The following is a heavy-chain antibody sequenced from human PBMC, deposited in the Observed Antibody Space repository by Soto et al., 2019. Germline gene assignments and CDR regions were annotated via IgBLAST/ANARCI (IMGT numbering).Heavy chain of an antibody. V-gene: IGHV4-34*01. D-gene: IGHD3-9*01. Sequence: QVQLQQWGAGPLRPLETLSLTCGVSGGSFSGYYWAWIRQSPGKGLEWIGEINDRGSINYNPSLTSRVSISVETSKNHSALNLRSVTAADTAVYYCARESHDILTGPPWVWYFDLWGRGTLVTVSS. CDR2: INDRGSI. CDR1: GGSFSGYY. J-gene: IGHJ2*01. CDR3: ARESHDILTGPPWVWYFDL.